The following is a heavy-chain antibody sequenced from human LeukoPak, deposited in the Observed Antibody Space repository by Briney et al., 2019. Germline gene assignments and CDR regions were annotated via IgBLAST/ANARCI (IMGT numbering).Heavy chain of an antibody. D-gene: IGHD3-16*01. CDR3: ARRREGEYYFDY. CDR2: IYYSGST. J-gene: IGHJ4*02. CDR1: GGPISSYY. Sequence: SETLSLTCTVSGGPISSYYWSWIRQPPGKGLEWIGYIYYSGSTNYNPSLKSRVTISVDTSKNQFSLKLSSVTAADTAVHYCARRREGEYYFDYWGQGTLVTVSS. V-gene: IGHV4-59*08.